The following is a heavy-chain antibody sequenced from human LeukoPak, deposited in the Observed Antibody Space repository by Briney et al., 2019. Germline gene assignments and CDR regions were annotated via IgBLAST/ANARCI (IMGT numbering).Heavy chain of an antibody. CDR3: ARGNDYGDHVGIYFDS. Sequence: PGGSLRLSCAASGFTFGSYWMSWVRQAPGKGLEWVANIKQDESEKYYVYSVKGRFSISRDNARNSLYLQINSLRAEDTAVYHCARGNDYGDHVGIYFDSWGQGTLVTVSS. CDR1: GFTFGSYW. J-gene: IGHJ4*02. D-gene: IGHD4-17*01. V-gene: IGHV3-7*03. CDR2: IKQDESEK.